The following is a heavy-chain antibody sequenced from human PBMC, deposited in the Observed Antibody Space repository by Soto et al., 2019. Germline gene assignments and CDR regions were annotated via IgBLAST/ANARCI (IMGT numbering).Heavy chain of an antibody. Sequence: PGGSLRLSCAASGFTFSSYGMHWVRQAPGKGLEWVAVIWYDGSNKYYADSVKGRFTISRDNSKNTLYLQMNSLRAEDTAVYYCSKALSPGYYFYGMDVWGQGTTVTVSS. CDR2: IWYDGSNK. V-gene: IGHV3-33*06. CDR1: GFTFSSYG. J-gene: IGHJ6*02. CDR3: SKALSPGYYFYGMDV.